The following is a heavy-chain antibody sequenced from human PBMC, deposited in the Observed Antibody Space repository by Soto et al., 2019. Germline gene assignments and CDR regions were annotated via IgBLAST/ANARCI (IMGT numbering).Heavy chain of an antibody. CDR2: ISAYNGNT. CDR3: ASDLTVVYSLEGVNWFDP. J-gene: IGHJ5*02. Sequence: QVQLVQSGAEVKKPGASVKVSCKASGYTFTSYGISWVRQAPGQGLEWMGWISAYNGNTNYAQKLQGRVTMTTDTSTSTAYMELRSLRSDDTAVYYCASDLTVVYSLEGVNWFDPWGQGTLVTVSS. CDR1: GYTFTSYG. V-gene: IGHV1-18*01. D-gene: IGHD2-8*02.